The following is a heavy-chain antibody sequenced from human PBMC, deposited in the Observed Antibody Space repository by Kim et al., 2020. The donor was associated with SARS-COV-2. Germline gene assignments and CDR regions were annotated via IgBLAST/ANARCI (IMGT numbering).Heavy chain of an antibody. J-gene: IGHJ6*02. V-gene: IGHV3-23*01. Sequence: GGSLRLSCAASGFTFRSFAMSWVRQAPGKGLDWVSAITGNGGTFYADSVKGRFTISRDDSKNTLYLQLNNLRVEDTALYYWAKMKGQQWTNYGKDVWGQGTTVIVSS. CDR2: ITGNGGT. CDR1: GFTFRSFA. CDR3: AKMKGQQWTNYGKDV. D-gene: IGHD6-19*01.